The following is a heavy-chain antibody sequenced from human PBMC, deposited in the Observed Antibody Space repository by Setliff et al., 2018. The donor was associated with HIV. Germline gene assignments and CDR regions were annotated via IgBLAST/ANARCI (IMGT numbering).Heavy chain of an antibody. CDR2: IIHSGST. Sequence: SETLSLTCTVYGGTFSGYYWSWIRQPPGKGLEWIGEIIHSGSTKYNPSLKSRVTIALDTSKNQFSLNLSSVTAADTAVYYCARGASRITMVRGVLNWFDPWGQGTLVTVSS. D-gene: IGHD3-10*01. CDR1: GGTFSGYY. CDR3: ARGASRITMVRGVLNWFDP. J-gene: IGHJ5*02. V-gene: IGHV4-34*01.